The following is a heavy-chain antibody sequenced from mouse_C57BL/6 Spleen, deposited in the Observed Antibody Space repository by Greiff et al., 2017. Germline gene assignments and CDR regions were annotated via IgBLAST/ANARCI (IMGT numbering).Heavy chain of an antibody. Sequence: QVQLQQSGAELARPGASVKLSCKASGYTFTSYGISWVKQRTGQGLEWIGEIYPRSGNTYYNEKFKGKATLTADKSSSPAYMELRSLTSEDSAVYFCASYGSSLYYFDYWGQGTTLTVSS. V-gene: IGHV1-81*01. D-gene: IGHD1-1*01. J-gene: IGHJ2*01. CDR1: GYTFTSYG. CDR3: ASYGSSLYYFDY. CDR2: IYPRSGNT.